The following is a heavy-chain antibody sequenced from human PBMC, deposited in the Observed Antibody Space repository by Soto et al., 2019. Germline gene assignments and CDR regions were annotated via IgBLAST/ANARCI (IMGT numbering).Heavy chain of an antibody. CDR1: GYTFTGYY. CDR2: INPNSGGT. V-gene: IGHV1-2*04. Sequence: ASVKVSCKASGYTFTGYYMHWVRQAPGQGLEWMGWINPNSGGTNCAQKFQGWVTMTRDTSISTAYMELSRLRSDDTAVYYCARGWDYYDSSGYYYYYYGMDVWGQGTTVTVSS. D-gene: IGHD3-22*01. J-gene: IGHJ6*02. CDR3: ARGWDYYDSSGYYYYYYGMDV.